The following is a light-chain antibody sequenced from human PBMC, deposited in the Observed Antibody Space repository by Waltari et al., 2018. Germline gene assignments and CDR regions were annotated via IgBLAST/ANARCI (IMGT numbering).Light chain of an antibody. J-gene: IGLJ2*01. CDR1: SSDVGTYTR. V-gene: IGLV2-23*02. CDR3: SSYAGSSKGV. CDR2: AVS. Sequence: QSALTQPAPVSGSPGQSITISCTGTSSDVGTYTRVSGYQQHPGKAPKLMIYAVSKRPSGVSDRFSGSKSGDMASLTISGLQPEDEAEYFCSSYAGSSKGVFGGGTKVTVL.